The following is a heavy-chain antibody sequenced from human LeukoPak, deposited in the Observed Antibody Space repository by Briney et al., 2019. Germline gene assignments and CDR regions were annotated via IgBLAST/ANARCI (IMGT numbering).Heavy chain of an antibody. Sequence: ASVKVSCKASGYTFTSYGISWVRQAPGQGLEWMGWISAYNGNTNYAQKLQGRVTMTTDTSTSTAYMELRSLRSDDTAVYYCASVITSAASYYYYGMDVWGKGTTVTVSS. CDR3: ASVITSAASYYYYGMDV. CDR1: GYTFTSYG. D-gene: IGHD2-15*01. J-gene: IGHJ6*04. CDR2: ISAYNGNT. V-gene: IGHV1-18*04.